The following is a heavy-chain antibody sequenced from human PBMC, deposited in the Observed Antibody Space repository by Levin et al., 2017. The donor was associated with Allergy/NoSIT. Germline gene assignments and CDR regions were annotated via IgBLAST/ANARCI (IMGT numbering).Heavy chain of an antibody. CDR1: GFTVSSNY. CDR2: IYSGGTT. Sequence: PSETLSLTCAASGFTVSSNYMSWVRQAPGKGLEWVSVIYSGGTTYYADSVKGRFTISRDNSKNTLYLQMNSLRAEDTAVYHCARSIIAVGGNGFQHWGQGTLVTVSS. D-gene: IGHD6-19*01. J-gene: IGHJ1*01. CDR3: ARSIIAVGGNGFQH. V-gene: IGHV3-53*01.